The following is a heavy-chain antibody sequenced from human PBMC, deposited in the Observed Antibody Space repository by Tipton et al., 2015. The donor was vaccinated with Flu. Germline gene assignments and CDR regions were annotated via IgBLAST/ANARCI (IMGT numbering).Heavy chain of an antibody. CDR2: IYKTGIT. J-gene: IGHJ4*02. V-gene: IGHV4-39*07. Sequence: TLSLTCDVSGASISSTTYYWGWIRQPPGKGLEWIGSIYKTGITDYNPSLKSRVTLSLDTSKNQFSLKVRSANAADTAVYYCAPSTRYWTGGHFFGWWGRGTQVTVSS. CDR1: GASISSTTYY. D-gene: IGHD2-2*01. CDR3: APSTRYWTGGHFFGW.